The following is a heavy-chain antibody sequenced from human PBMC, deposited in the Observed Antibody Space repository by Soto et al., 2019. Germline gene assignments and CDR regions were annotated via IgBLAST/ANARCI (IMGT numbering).Heavy chain of an antibody. CDR1: GYTFTNYA. J-gene: IGHJ4*02. V-gene: IGHV1-3*05. Sequence: QVQLVQSGAEEKKPGASVKVSCKASGYTFTNYAMHWVRQAPGHRLEWMGWINAGNGNTKYSQKFQGRVTITSDTSASTAYMELCSLRSEDTAVYYCARSSGYYLIDDYWGQVHLVTVSS. D-gene: IGHD3-22*01. CDR3: ARSSGYYLIDDY. CDR2: INAGNGNT.